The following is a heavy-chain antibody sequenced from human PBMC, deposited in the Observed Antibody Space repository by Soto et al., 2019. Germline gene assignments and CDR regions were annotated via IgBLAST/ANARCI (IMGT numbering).Heavy chain of an antibody. D-gene: IGHD3-10*01. CDR2: ISSSSSYI. V-gene: IGHV3-21*01. Sequence: GGSLRLSCAASGFTFSSYSMNWVRQAPGKGLEWVSSISSSSSYIYYADSVKGRFTISRDNAKNSLYLQMNSLRAEDTAVYYCAREYYYGSGSYSPEIYYYYYYYMDVWGKGTTVTVSS. CDR1: GFTFSSYS. J-gene: IGHJ6*03. CDR3: AREYYYGSGSYSPEIYYYYYYYMDV.